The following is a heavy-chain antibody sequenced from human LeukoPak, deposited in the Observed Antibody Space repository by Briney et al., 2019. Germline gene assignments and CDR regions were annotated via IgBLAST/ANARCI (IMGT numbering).Heavy chain of an antibody. Sequence: SETLSLXCTVSGGSISSYYWSWIRQPPGKGLEWIGYIYYSGSTNYNPSLKSRVTISVDTSKNQFSLKLSSVTAADTAVYYCASLHDFWSPFDPWGQGTLVTVSS. CDR2: IYYSGST. J-gene: IGHJ5*02. CDR1: GGSISSYY. V-gene: IGHV4-59*01. D-gene: IGHD3-3*01. CDR3: ASLHDFWSPFDP.